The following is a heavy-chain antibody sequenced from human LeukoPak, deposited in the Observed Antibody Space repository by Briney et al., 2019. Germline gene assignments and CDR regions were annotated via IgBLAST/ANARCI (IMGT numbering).Heavy chain of an antibody. J-gene: IGHJ4*02. CDR2: IIPILGIA. V-gene: IGHV1-69*04. CDR3: ASQLPYSSGWYSPLDY. Sequence: SVKVSCKASGGIFSSYAISWVRQAPGQGLEWMGRIIPILGIANYAQKFQGRVTITADKSTSTAYMELSSLRSEDTAVYYCASQLPYSSGWYSPLDYWGQGTLVTVSS. D-gene: IGHD6-19*01. CDR1: GGIFSSYA.